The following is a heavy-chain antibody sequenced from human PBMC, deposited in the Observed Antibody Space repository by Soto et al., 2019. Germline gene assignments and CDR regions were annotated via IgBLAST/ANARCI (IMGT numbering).Heavy chain of an antibody. CDR1: GGSFSGYY. J-gene: IGHJ6*02. V-gene: IGHV4-34*01. CDR2: INHSGST. Sequence: QVQLQQWGAGLLKPSETLSLTCAVYGGSFSGYYWNWIRQPPGKGLEWIGEINHSGSTNYNPSLKSRVTISVDTSKNQFSLKLSSVTAADTAVYYCARVSGIYYYCMDVWGQGTTVTVSS. CDR3: ARVSGIYYYCMDV. D-gene: IGHD3-10*01.